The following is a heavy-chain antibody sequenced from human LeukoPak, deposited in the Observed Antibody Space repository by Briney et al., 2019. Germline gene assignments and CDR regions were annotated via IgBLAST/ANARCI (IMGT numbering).Heavy chain of an antibody. J-gene: IGHJ3*02. CDR1: GYSFTNYW. CDR3: ARQMGDSRAFDI. D-gene: IGHD2-21*02. Sequence: GESLKISCKGSGYSFTNYWIGWVRQMPGIGLEWMGLNYPGDSNPRYSPSFQGQVTMSADKSISTAYLQWSSLKASDTAMYYCARQMGDSRAFDIWGQGTMVTVSS. V-gene: IGHV5-51*01. CDR2: NYPGDSNP.